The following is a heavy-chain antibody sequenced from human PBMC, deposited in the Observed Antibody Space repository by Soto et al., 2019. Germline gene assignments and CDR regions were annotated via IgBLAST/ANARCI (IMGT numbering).Heavy chain of an antibody. Sequence: EVQLLESGGGLVQPGGSLRLCCAASGFTFSSYAMSWVRQAPGKGLEWVSAISGRGGSTYYADSVKGRFTISRDNSKNSLDLQMNSLRAEDTAVYYCAKGVLLLSGPLYPAFDIWGQGTMVTVSS. CDR3: AKGVLLLSGPLYPAFDI. CDR2: ISGRGGST. J-gene: IGHJ3*02. CDR1: GFTFSSYA. D-gene: IGHD2-8*01. V-gene: IGHV3-23*01.